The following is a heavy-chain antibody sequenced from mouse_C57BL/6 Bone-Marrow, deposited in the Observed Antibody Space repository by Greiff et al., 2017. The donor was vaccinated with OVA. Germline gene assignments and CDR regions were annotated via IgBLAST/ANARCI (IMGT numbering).Heavy chain of an antibody. CDR2: IRSKSNNYAT. D-gene: IGHD1-1*01. V-gene: IGHV10-1*01. CDR1: GFSFNTYA. CDR3: VRRHLLLDYAMDY. J-gene: IGHJ4*01. Sequence: EVQVVESGGGLVQPKGSLKLSCAASGFSFNTYAMNWVRQAPGKGLEWVARIRSKSNNYATYYADSVKDRFTISRDDSESMLYLQMNNLKTEDTAMYYCVRRHLLLDYAMDYWGQGTSVTVSS.